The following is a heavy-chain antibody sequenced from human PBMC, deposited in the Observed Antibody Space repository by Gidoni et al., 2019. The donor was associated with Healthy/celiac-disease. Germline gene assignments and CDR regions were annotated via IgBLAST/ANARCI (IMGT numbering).Heavy chain of an antibody. V-gene: IGHV3-23*01. CDR1: GFTFSSYA. D-gene: IGHD3-3*01. CDR2: ISGSGGST. CDR3: AKGGDFWSGYYIGY. J-gene: IGHJ4*02. Sequence: EVQLLESGGGLVQPGGSLRLSCAASGFTFSSYAMRWVRQAPGKGLEWVSAISGSGGSTYYADSVKGRFTISRDNSKNTLYLQMNSLRAEDTAVYYCAKGGDFWSGYYIGYWGQGTLVTVSS.